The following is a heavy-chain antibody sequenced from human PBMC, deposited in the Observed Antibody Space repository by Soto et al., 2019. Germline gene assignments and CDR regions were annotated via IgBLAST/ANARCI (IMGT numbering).Heavy chain of an antibody. J-gene: IGHJ6*03. CDR3: ARDSGSWLSSGDPHYMDV. CDR2: TYYRSKWYN. D-gene: IGHD2-21*02. Sequence: SQTLSLTCAISGDSVSSNSAAWNWIRQSPSRGLEWLGRTYYRSKWYNDYAVSVKSRITINPDTSKNQFSLQLNSVTPEDTAVYYCARDSGSWLSSGDPHYMDVWGKGTTVTVSS. V-gene: IGHV6-1*01. CDR1: GDSVSSNSAA.